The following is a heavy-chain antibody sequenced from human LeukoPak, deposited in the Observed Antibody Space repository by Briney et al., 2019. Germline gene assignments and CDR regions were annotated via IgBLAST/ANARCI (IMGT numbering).Heavy chain of an antibody. CDR2: GKSRSAGETT. Sequence: GGSLSLPCAASGFIISNDWRSGVRRAPGKGREGVALGKSRSAGETTDYAAPVKGRFTISRDDSKNTLYLQMNSLKTEDTAVYYCTLIQGWGSGSYYRDFWGQGTLVTVSS. J-gene: IGHJ4*02. D-gene: IGHD3-10*01. CDR3: TLIQGWGSGSYYRDF. CDR1: GFIISNDW. V-gene: IGHV3-15*01.